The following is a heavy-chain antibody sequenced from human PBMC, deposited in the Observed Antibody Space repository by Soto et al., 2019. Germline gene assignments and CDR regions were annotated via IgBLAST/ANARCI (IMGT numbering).Heavy chain of an antibody. CDR2: INPATGAA. J-gene: IGHJ3*02. CDR3: ARGGGVGVAGSAAFDM. CDR1: GYPVTAYY. D-gene: IGHD3-3*01. Sequence: QLHLVQSGAVVKKPGASVTVSCSASGYPVTAYYMHWVRQAPGRGLEWMGGINPATGAAKYTQTFQGRVTMPRDTPTSTVFMELSGLTSEDTAVFDGARGGGVGVAGSAAFDMWGQGTLVTVSS. V-gene: IGHV1-2*02.